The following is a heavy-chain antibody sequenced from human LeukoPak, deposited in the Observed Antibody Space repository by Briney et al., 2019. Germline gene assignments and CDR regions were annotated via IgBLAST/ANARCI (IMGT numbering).Heavy chain of an antibody. CDR2: IIPILGIA. CDR3: ARDGHSSPMVDY. CDR1: GGTFSSYT. Sequence: SVKVSCKASGGTFSSYTISWVRQAPGQGLEWMGRIIPILGIANYAQKFQGRVTITADKSTSTAYMELSSLRSEDAAVYYCARDGHSSPMVDYWGQGTLVTVSS. J-gene: IGHJ4*02. V-gene: IGHV1-69*04. D-gene: IGHD6-13*01.